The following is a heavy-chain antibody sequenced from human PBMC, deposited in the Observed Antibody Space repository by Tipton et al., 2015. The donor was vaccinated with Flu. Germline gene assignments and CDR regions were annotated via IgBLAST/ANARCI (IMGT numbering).Heavy chain of an antibody. J-gene: IGHJ4*02. V-gene: IGHV4-38-2*02. D-gene: IGHD3-16*02. CDR2: IYHSGGT. CDR1: GYSISSGYY. CDR3: ARDYLLGDLSFFDN. Sequence: TLSLTCTVSGYSISSGYYWGWIRQPPGKGLEWIGNIYHSGGTYYNPSLKGRVTISEDTSKNQFSLKLSSVTVADTAVYYCARDYLLGDLSFFDNWGQGTLVTASS.